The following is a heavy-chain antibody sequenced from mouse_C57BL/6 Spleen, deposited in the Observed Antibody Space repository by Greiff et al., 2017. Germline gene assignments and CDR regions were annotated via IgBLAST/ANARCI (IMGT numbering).Heavy chain of an antibody. CDR1: GYTFTGYW. CDR3: ARRYASRRDYFDY. V-gene: IGHV1-9*01. Sequence: QVPLNVSGPELMKPGASVKLSCKATGYTFTGYWIEWVKQRPGHGLEWIGEILPGSGSTNYNAKFKGKATFTADTSSNTAYMQLSSLTTEDSAIYYCARRYASRRDYFDYWGQGTTLTVSS. CDR2: ILPGSGST. J-gene: IGHJ2*01. D-gene: IGHD1-1*01.